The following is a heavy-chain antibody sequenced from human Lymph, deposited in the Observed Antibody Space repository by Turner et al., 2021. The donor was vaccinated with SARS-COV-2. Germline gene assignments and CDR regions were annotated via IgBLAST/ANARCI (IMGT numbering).Heavy chain of an antibody. J-gene: IGHJ3*02. V-gene: IGHV1-69*10. D-gene: IGHD1-26*01. CDR3: ARRHSGNYDAFDI. CDR1: GGTFSTYV. CDR2: ISPILGIA. Sequence: QVQLAQSGAEVKKPGSSVTVSCRASGGTFSTYVISWVRQAPGQGLEWMGGISPILGIANYAQKFQGRVTITADKSTSTAYMELSSLRSEDTAVYHCARRHSGNYDAFDIWGQGTMVTVSS.